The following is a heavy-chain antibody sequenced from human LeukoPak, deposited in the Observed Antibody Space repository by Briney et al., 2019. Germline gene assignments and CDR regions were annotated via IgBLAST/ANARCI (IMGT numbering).Heavy chain of an antibody. CDR2: INHSGST. CDR1: GGSISSGGYS. V-gene: IGHV4-34*01. J-gene: IGHJ4*02. CDR3: ARGRRTTRRFDY. Sequence: PSETLSLTCAVSGGSISSGGYSWSWIRQPPGKGLEWIGEINHSGSTNYNPSLKSRVTISVDTSKNQFSLKLSSVTAADTAAYYCARGRRTTRRFDYWGQGTLVTVSS. D-gene: IGHD4-11*01.